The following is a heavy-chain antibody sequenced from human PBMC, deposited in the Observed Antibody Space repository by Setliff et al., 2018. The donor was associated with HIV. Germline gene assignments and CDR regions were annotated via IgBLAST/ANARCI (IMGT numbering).Heavy chain of an antibody. CDR2: IFSSGST. D-gene: IGHD3-10*01. J-gene: IGHJ5*02. CDR3: ARRIDNSGSFPDKNWFDT. V-gene: IGHV4-4*09. CDR1: GGSISSYC. Sequence: TLSLTCPVSGGSISSYCWNRIRQSPGRGLEWIGFIFSSGSTKYNPSLQSRVTMSIDTSKNQFSLKLTSVTAADTAVYYCARRIDNSGSFPDKNWFDTWGQGSLVTVSS.